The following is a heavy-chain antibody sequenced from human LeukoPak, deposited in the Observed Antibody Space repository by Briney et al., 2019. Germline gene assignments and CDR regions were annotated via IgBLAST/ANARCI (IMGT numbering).Heavy chain of an antibody. CDR2: IYSSGNN. CDR1: GASNRSYY. D-gene: IGHD1-26*01. V-gene: IGHV4-4*07. J-gene: IGHJ4*02. Sequence: SETLSLTLTVSGASNRSYYWNWMRQPAAKGLEWIGRIYSSGNNNYNPSLKSRVTMSLDTSKNQFALKLSSVTAADTAVYYCARDYSGSYYFDYWGQGTLVTVSS. CDR3: ARDYSGSYYFDY.